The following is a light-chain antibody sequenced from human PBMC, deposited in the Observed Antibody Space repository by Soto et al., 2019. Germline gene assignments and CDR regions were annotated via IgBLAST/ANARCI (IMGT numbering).Light chain of an antibody. Sequence: DIQMTQSPSSLSASVGDRVSITCRASQSIRSHLNWYQHKPGKAPKVLVYAASSLQGGVTSRFSGVCCRIDFTISIKSLPPEDFATYDCQQSFSSAFTFGRGTKVDV. CDR2: AAS. CDR3: QQSFSSAFT. CDR1: QSIRSH. J-gene: IGKJ3*01. V-gene: IGKV1-39*01.